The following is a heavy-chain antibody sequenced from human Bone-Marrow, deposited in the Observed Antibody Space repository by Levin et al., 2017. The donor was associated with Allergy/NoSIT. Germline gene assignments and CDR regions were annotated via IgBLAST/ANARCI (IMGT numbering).Heavy chain of an antibody. D-gene: IGHD2-2*01. V-gene: IGHV5-10-1*01. Sequence: GESLKISCQGSGYSFTTYWISWVRQMPGKGLEWMGRIDPSDSYTNYSPSFQGHVTISADKSISTAYLQWSSLKASDTAMSYCAKHPGHCTSSNCYGSTPWGQGTLVTVSS. CDR1: GYSFTTYW. J-gene: IGHJ5*02. CDR2: IDPSDSYT. CDR3: AKHPGHCTSSNCYGSTP.